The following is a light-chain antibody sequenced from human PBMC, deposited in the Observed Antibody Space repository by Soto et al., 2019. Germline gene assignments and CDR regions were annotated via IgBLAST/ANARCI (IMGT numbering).Light chain of an antibody. J-gene: IGKJ4*01. Sequence: IQLTQSPPSLSASVGDRVTITCRASQDIAIYLAWYQQKPGEAPKLLIHAASTLHGGVPSRFSGSGSGTDFTLTITSLQAEDFATYYCQQTLTYPSTCGGGTKVEIK. CDR1: QDIAIY. CDR2: AAS. V-gene: IGKV1-9*01. CDR3: QQTLTYPST.